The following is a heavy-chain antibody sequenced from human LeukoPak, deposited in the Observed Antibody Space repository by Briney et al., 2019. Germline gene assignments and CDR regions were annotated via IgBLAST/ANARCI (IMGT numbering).Heavy chain of an antibody. CDR2: ISYSGST. CDR3: ARRRETGWFDP. Sequence: SETPSLTCTVSGGPINSFYWSWIRQPPGKGLEWIGCISYSGSTSYNPSLKSRVTISVDTSKNLFSLNLNSVTAADTAVYYCARRRETGWFDPWGQGTLVTVSS. CDR1: GGPINSFY. J-gene: IGHJ5*02. V-gene: IGHV4-59*08. D-gene: IGHD1-14*01.